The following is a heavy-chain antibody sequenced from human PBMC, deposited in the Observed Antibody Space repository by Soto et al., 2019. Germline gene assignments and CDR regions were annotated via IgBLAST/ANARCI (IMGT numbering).Heavy chain of an antibody. D-gene: IGHD1-26*01. V-gene: IGHV1-69*13. CDR1: GGPFGIYA. J-gene: IGHJ5*02. CDR2: IIPIFGTA. CDR3: ARDGRYCNWFDP. Sequence: GASVKASSKASGGPFGIYAISWVRQAPGQGREWMAGIIPIFGTANYAQKFQGRATIPANESTSTAYMELSSRRSEDTAVYHCARDGRYCNWFDPWGQGTLVTVSS.